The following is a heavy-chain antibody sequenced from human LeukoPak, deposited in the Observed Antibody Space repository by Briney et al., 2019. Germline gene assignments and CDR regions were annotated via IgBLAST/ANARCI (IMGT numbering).Heavy chain of an antibody. CDR1: GGSFSGYY. J-gene: IGHJ4*02. D-gene: IGHD2-2*01. CDR2: INHSGST. V-gene: IGHV4-34*01. CDR3: ARGTERDVLPAANSFDY. Sequence: SETLSLTCAVYGGSFSGYYWSWIRQPPGKGLEWIGEINHSGSTNYNPSLKSRVTISVDTSKNQFPLKLSSVTAADTAVYYCARGTERDVLPAANSFDYWGQGTLVTVSS.